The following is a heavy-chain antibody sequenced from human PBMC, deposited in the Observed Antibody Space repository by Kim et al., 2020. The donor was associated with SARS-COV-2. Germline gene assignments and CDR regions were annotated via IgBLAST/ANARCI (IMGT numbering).Heavy chain of an antibody. J-gene: IGHJ4*02. Sequence: GGSLRLSCAASGFTFSSYDMHWVRQATGKGLEWVSAIGTAGDTYYPGSVKGRFTISRENAKNSLYLQMNSLRAGDTAVYYCARGIAAAGFFDYWGQGTLVTVSS. V-gene: IGHV3-13*01. CDR3: ARGIAAAGFFDY. D-gene: IGHD6-13*01. CDR2: IGTAGDT. CDR1: GFTFSSYD.